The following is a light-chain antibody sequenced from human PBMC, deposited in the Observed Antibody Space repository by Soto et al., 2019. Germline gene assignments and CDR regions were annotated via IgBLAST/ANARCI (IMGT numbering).Light chain of an antibody. V-gene: IGKV3-15*01. CDR1: QSVNSN. CDR3: QQYSTWPLT. J-gene: IGKJ5*01. CDR2: GIS. Sequence: IVLTQSPAILSVSPGESATLSCRASQSVNSNYLAWYQQHPGQPPRLLIYGISTRATGIPARFSGSGSGTEFSLTISSLQSEDFAVYSCQQYSTWPLTFGQGTRLEIK.